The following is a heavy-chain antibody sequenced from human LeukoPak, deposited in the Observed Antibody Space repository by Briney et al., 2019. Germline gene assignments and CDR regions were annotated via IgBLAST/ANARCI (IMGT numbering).Heavy chain of an antibody. Sequence: GASVKVSCKASGYTFTGYYMHWVRQAPGQGLEWMGWMNPNSGNTGYAQKFQGRVTITRNTSISTAYMELSSLRSEDTAVYYCARSGSEAFDIWGQGTMVTVSS. CDR2: MNPNSGNT. CDR1: GYTFTGYY. V-gene: IGHV1-8*03. J-gene: IGHJ3*02. CDR3: ARSGSEAFDI. D-gene: IGHD2-15*01.